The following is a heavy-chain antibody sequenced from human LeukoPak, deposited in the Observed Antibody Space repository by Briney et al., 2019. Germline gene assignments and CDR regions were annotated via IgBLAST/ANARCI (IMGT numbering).Heavy chain of an antibody. CDR3: ARDTGTGASPSFDY. Sequence: SGRSLRLSCAASGFTFSSYGMHWVRQAPGKGLEWVAVIWYDGSNKYYADSVKGRFTISRDNSKNTLYLQMNSLRAEDTAVYYCARDTGTGASPSFDYWGQGTLVTVSS. CDR1: GFTFSSYG. CDR2: IWYDGSNK. V-gene: IGHV3-33*01. D-gene: IGHD1-14*01. J-gene: IGHJ4*02.